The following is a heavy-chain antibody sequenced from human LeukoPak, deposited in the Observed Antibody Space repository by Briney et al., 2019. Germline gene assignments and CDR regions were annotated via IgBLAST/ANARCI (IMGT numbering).Heavy chain of an antibody. J-gene: IGHJ4*02. CDR3: ARVEGQLWSRLLAY. CDR2: MNPNSGNT. D-gene: IGHD5-18*01. Sequence: ASVKVSCKASGYTFTSYDINWLRQATGQRLEWMGWMNPNSGNTGYAQKFQGRVTMTRNTSINTAYMELSSLRSEDTAVYYCARVEGQLWSRLLAYSGQGTLVTVSP. V-gene: IGHV1-8*01. CDR1: GYTFTSYD.